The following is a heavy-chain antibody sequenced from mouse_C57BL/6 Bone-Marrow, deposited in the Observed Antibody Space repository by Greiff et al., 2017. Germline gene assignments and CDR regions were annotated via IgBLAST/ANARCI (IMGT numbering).Heavy chain of an antibody. CDR2: LNPYNGGT. J-gene: IGHJ4*01. CDR3: ARAVPLYYAMDY. Sequence: VQLQQSGPVLVKPGASVKMSCKASGYTFTDYYMNWVKQSHGKSLEWIGVLNPYNGGTSYNQKFKGKATLTVDKSSSTAYMELNSLTSEDSAVYYCARAVPLYYAMDYWGQGTSVTVSS. V-gene: IGHV1-19*01. CDR1: GYTFTDYY. D-gene: IGHD6-1*01.